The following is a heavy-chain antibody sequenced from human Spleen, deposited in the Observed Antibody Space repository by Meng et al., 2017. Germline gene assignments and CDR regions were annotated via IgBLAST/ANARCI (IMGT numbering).Heavy chain of an antibody. CDR2: INPKSGDT. CDR3: STGPFLTYGDYGESY. CDR1: GYNFPDYY. D-gene: IGHD4-17*01. J-gene: IGHJ4*02. V-gene: IGHV1-2*06. Sequence: ASVKVSCKPSGYNFPDYYIHWVRRAPGQGLEWMGRINPKSGDTHYAQKFQARVTMTGDTSISTAYMQLSGLRSEDTAVYFCSTGPFLTYGDYGESYWGQGTLVTVSS.